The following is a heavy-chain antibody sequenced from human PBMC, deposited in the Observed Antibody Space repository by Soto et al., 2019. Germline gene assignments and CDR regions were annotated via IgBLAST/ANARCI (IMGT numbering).Heavy chain of an antibody. CDR2: ILPIFGTA. V-gene: IGHV1-69*01. Sequence: QVQLVQSGAEVKKPGSSVKVSCKASGGTFSTYTINWVRQAPGQGLEWMGGILPIFGTANYAQKFQGRVTITADESTSTAYMELSSLRSEDTAVYYCARDTTVVPLYYGMDVWGQGTTVTVSS. CDR3: ARDTTVVPLYYGMDV. J-gene: IGHJ6*01. CDR1: GGTFSTYT. D-gene: IGHD6-6*01.